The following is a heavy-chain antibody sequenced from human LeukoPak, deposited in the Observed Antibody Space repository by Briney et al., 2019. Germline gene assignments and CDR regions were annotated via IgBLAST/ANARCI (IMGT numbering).Heavy chain of an antibody. J-gene: IGHJ6*02. V-gene: IGHV3-74*01. Sequence: GGSLTLSCAAFGFTFSSYWIHWVRHAPGKGPGWVSRINSDGTSTTYADPVKGRFTISRDSAKNTVYLQMNSLRAEDTAVYYCVRGGGADRPYGLDVWGQGTTVTVSS. CDR2: INSDGTST. CDR1: GFTFSSYW. CDR3: VRGGGADRPYGLDV. D-gene: IGHD6-6*01.